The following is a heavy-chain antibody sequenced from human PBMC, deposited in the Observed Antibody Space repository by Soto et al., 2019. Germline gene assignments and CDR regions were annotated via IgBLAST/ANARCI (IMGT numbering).Heavy chain of an antibody. Sequence: QVQLQESGPGLVKPSETLSLTCTVSGGSISSSYWSWIRPPPGKGLEWMGDVFYSGNTNYNPSLKIRKTISIDTSKPQSSLKLSSVTAADTAVYYCAREGYFSGSSCYALGWHFDLWGRGTLVTVSS. V-gene: IGHV4-59*01. J-gene: IGHJ2*01. CDR1: GGSISSSY. CDR3: AREGYFSGSSCYALGWHFDL. CDR2: VFYSGNT. D-gene: IGHD2-2*01.